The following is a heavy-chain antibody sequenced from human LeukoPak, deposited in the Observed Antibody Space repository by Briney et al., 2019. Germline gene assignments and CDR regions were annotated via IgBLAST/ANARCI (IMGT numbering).Heavy chain of an antibody. D-gene: IGHD6-19*01. CDR3: ARGGTPGFSTGRIDY. J-gene: IGHJ4*02. V-gene: IGHV3-53*04. Sequence: GGSLRLSCAASGFNVSSNYMSWVRQAPGQGLEWGSVLYGAGSTYYADSVKARFTISRHDSQNTLFLQMNSLRAEDTAVYYCARGGTPGFSTGRIDYWGQGTLVTVSS. CDR1: GFNVSSNY. CDR2: LYGAGST.